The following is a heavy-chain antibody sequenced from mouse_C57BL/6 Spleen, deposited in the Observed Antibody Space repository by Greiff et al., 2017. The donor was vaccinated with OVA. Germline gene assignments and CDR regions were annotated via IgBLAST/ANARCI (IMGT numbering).Heavy chain of an antibody. V-gene: IGHV1-82*01. CDR2: IYPGDGDT. CDR3: ARFYGYYEGSYFDY. Sequence: VKLVESGPELVKPGASVKISCKASGYAFSSSWMNWVKQRPGKGLEWIGRIYPGDGDTNYNGKFKGKATLTADKSSSTAYMQLSSLTSEDSAVYFCARFYGYYEGSYFDYWGQGTTLTVSS. D-gene: IGHD2-3*01. J-gene: IGHJ2*01. CDR1: GYAFSSSW.